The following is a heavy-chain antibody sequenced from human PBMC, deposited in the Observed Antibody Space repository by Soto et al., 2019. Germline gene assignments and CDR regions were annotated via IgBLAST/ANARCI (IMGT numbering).Heavy chain of an antibody. J-gene: IGHJ1*01. V-gene: IGHV3-74*01. Sequence: PGGSLRLSCAASGFTFSSYWMHRVRQAPGKGLVWVSRINSDGSSTSYADSVKGRFTISRDNAKNTLYLQMNSLRAEDTAVYYCARGYYYDSSGYYYHSEYFQHWGQGTLVTVSS. D-gene: IGHD3-22*01. CDR2: INSDGSST. CDR3: ARGYYYDSSGYYYHSEYFQH. CDR1: GFTFSSYW.